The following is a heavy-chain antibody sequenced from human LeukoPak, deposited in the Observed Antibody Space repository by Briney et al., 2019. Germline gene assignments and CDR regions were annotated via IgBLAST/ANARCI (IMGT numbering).Heavy chain of an antibody. CDR3: AKGYTVTTPLVDY. CDR1: GFSFSSYA. V-gene: IGHV3-23*01. J-gene: IGHJ4*02. D-gene: IGHD4-17*01. CDR2: ISGRGGRP. Sequence: GGSLRLSCAASGFSFSSYAMNWVRRAPGKGLEWVSAISGRGGRPYHADSVKGPFTISTDNSQNTLFLQMNSLRAEGTAVSYCAKGYTVTTPLVDYWGQGTLVTVSS.